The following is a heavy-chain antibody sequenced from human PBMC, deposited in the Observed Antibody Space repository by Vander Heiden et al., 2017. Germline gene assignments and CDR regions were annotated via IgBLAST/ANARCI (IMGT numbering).Heavy chain of an antibody. J-gene: IGHJ5*02. CDR1: GVSIDRSSYY. CDR3: ARHGGVGSMP. V-gene: IGHV4-39*01. Sequence: QVQLQESGPSLLKPPETQSLTCTVSGVSIDRSSYYWGWIRQPPGKGLVWIGSIYYSGKTYYSPALKSRVTISVDTSKNQFSLKVTSVTAADTAVYYCARHGGVGSMPWGQGTLVTVSS. CDR2: IYYSGKT. D-gene: IGHD3-10*01.